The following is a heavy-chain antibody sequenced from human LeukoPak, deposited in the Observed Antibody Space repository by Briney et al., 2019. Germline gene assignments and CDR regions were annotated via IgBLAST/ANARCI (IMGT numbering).Heavy chain of an antibody. CDR2: IKEDGGEK. CDR1: GFTFSNYW. CDR3: TRDPLRRFDY. J-gene: IGHJ4*02. V-gene: IGHV3-7*03. D-gene: IGHD3-9*01. Sequence: GGSLRLSCAASGFTFSNYWMSWVRQAPGKGLEWVANIKEDGGEKYHVDSVKGRFTISRDNGKNSLYLQMNSLRAEDTAVYYCTRDPLRRFDYWGQGTLVTVSS.